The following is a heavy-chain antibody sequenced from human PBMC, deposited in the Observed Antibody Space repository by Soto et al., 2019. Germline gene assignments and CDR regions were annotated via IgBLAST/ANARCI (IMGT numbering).Heavy chain of an antibody. D-gene: IGHD3-3*01. CDR2: IYYSGST. CDR3: ARGSLGNDFWSGYSYYYYGMDV. V-gene: IGHV4-59*01. J-gene: IGHJ6*02. Sequence: PSETLSLTCTVSGGSISSYYWSWIRQPPGKGLEWIGYIYYSGSTNYNPSLKSRVTISVDTSKNQFSLKLSPVTAADTAVYYCARGSLGNDFWSGYSYYYYGMDVWGQGTTVTVS. CDR1: GGSISSYY.